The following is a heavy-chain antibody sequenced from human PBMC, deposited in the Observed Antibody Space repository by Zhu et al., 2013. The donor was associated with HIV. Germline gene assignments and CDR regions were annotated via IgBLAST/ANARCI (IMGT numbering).Heavy chain of an antibody. CDR3: ARDKSWWLAAGDWFDP. J-gene: IGHJ5*02. CDR2: ISAYNGNT. V-gene: IGHV1-18*04. CDR1: GYTFTGYY. Sequence: QVQLVQSGAEVKKPGASVKVSCKASGYTFTGYYMHWLRQAPGQGLEWMGWISAYNGNTNYAQKLQGRVTMTTDTSTSTAYMELRSLRSDDTAVYYCARDKSWWLAAGDWFDPWGQGTLVTVSS. D-gene: IGHD6-13*01.